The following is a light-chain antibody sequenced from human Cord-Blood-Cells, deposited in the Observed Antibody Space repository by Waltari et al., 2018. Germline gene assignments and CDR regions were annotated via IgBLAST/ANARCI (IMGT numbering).Light chain of an antibody. CDR3: QQSYSTPWT. CDR1: QSISSY. J-gene: IGKJ1*01. CDR2: AAS. Sequence: DIQLTQSPSSLSASVGDRVTITCRASQSISSYLNWYQQKPGKAPKLLLYAASSLQSGVPSRFSGSGSGTDCTLTISSLQPEDFATYYCQQSYSTPWTFGQGTKVEIK. V-gene: IGKV1-39*01.